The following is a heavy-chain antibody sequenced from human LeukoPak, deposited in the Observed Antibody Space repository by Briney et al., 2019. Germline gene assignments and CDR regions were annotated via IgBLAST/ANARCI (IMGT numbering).Heavy chain of an antibody. D-gene: IGHD2-15*01. CDR1: GFTVSSSY. CDR2: IYSAGST. J-gene: IGHJ4*02. V-gene: IGHV3-66*01. CDR3: ARKTPRFGDYDY. Sequence: GGSLRLSCAASGFTVSSSYMSWVRQAPGKGLEWVSLIYSAGSTYYADSVKGRFTTSRDNSKNTLYLQMNSLRAEDTAVYYCARKTPRFGDYDYWGQGTLVTVSS.